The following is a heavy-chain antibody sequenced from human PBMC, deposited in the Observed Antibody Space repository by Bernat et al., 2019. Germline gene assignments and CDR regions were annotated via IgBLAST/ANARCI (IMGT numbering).Heavy chain of an antibody. V-gene: IGHV3-33*01. CDR1: GFTFRKYG. CDR3: GGDASGWGFDY. Sequence: QVQLVVSGGGVVQPGGSLRLSCAASGFTFRKYGMHWVRQAPGKGLEWVALIWNDGSNKYYADSVTGRFTVSRDNSKNTLYLQMNSLRAEDTAVYYCGGDASGWGFDYWGQGNMVTVSS. J-gene: IGHJ4*02. D-gene: IGHD6-19*01. CDR2: IWNDGSNK.